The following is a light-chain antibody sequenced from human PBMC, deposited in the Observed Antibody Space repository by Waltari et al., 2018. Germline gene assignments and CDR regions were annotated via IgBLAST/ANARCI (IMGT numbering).Light chain of an antibody. CDR2: DVS. Sequence: QSALTQPASVSGSPGQSITLSCTGTSSDIGGYDLFSWYQQHPGKAPKLMIYDVSHRPSGVSSRFSGSKSGNTASLTVSGLQAEDEADYYCSSYTTTYTFVFGGGTKLTVL. CDR3: SSYTTTYTFV. V-gene: IGLV2-14*03. CDR1: SSDIGGYDL. J-gene: IGLJ3*02.